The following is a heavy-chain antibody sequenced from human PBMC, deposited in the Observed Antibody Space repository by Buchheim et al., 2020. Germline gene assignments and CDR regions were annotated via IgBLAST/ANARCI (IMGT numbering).Heavy chain of an antibody. D-gene: IGHD4-17*01. CDR2: INHSGST. J-gene: IGHJ4*02. V-gene: IGHV4-34*01. CDR1: GGSFSGYY. Sequence: QVQLQQWGAGLLKPSETLSRTCAVYGGSFSGYYWSWIRQPPGKGLEWIGEINHSGSTNYNPSLKSRVTISVDTSKNQFSLKLSSVTAADTAVYYCAREFLWDRATVTPWGQGTL. CDR3: AREFLWDRATVTP.